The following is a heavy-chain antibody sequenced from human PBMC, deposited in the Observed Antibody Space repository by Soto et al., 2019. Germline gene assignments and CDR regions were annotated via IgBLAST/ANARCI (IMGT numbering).Heavy chain of an antibody. Sequence: EVELLESGGGLVQPGGSLRLSCVASGFTFKNYDMRWIRQAPGKGLEWVSGISGSGGVTYYSDSVKGRFTISRDNSKNTLYLQMNSLRAEATAIYYCAKNRQFRSYYESAGHYDNWGQGTLVTVSS. J-gene: IGHJ4*02. D-gene: IGHD3-10*01. V-gene: IGHV3-23*01. CDR3: AKNRQFRSYYESAGHYDN. CDR2: ISGSGGVT. CDR1: GFTFKNYD.